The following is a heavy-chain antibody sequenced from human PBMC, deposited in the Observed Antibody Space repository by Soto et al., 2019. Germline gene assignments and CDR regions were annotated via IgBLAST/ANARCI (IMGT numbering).Heavy chain of an antibody. D-gene: IGHD3-9*01. V-gene: IGHV3-23*01. J-gene: IGHJ5*02. CDR1: GLSFSSFA. Sequence: PGGSLRLSCAASGLSFSSFAMSWVRQAAWYGLEWVSAVIYSGGTTYYVDSVKGRFSISRDNSNNALYLQMDSLRPDDTATYYCVKSVLTSYSGVNHCFDPWGQGTPVTVSS. CDR2: VIYSGGTT. CDR3: VKSVLTSYSGVNHCFDP.